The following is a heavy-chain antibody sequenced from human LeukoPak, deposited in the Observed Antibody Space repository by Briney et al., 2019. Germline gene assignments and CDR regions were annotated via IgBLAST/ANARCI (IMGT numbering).Heavy chain of an antibody. Sequence: SETLSLTCAVYGGSFSGYYWSWIRQPPGKGLEWIGEINHSGSTNYNPSLKSRVTISVDTSKNQFSLKLSSVTAADTAVYYCARVQYYYDSSGYYYDRGAFDIWGQGTMVTVSS. J-gene: IGHJ3*02. D-gene: IGHD3-22*01. V-gene: IGHV4-34*01. CDR3: ARVQYYYDSSGYYYDRGAFDI. CDR1: GGSFSGYY. CDR2: INHSGST.